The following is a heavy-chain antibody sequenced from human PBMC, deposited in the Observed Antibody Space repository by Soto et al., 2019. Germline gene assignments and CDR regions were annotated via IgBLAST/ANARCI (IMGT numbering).Heavy chain of an antibody. CDR2: ISSSSSTI. Sequence: GGSLRLSCAASGFTFSSYSMNWVRQAPGKGLEWVSYISSSSSTIYYADSVKGRFTISRDNAKNSLYLQMNSLRAEDTAVYYCARSPRDPYSSGPVGPFQHWGQGTLVTVSS. D-gene: IGHD6-19*01. J-gene: IGHJ1*01. CDR3: ARSPRDPYSSGPVGPFQH. V-gene: IGHV3-48*01. CDR1: GFTFSSYS.